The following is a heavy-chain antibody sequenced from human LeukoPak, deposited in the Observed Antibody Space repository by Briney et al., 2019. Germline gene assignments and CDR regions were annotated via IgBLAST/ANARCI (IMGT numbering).Heavy chain of an antibody. CDR1: GFTVSSNY. V-gene: IGHV3-66*02. CDR2: IYSGGST. CDR3: ARVPLNYYDSSGPPIIHWYFDL. D-gene: IGHD3-22*01. Sequence: PGGSLRLSCAASGFTVSSNYMSWVRQAPGKGLEWVSVIYSGGSTYYADSVKGRFTISRDNSKNTLYLQMNSLRAEDTAVYYCARVPLNYYDSSGPPIIHWYFDLWGRGTLVTVSS. J-gene: IGHJ2*01.